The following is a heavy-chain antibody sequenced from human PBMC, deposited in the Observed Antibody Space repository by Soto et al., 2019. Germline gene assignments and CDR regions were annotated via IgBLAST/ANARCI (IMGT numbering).Heavy chain of an antibody. CDR1: GFTFSSFD. CDR3: ARRAVTTYHFFDY. CDR2: IHRASTYI. D-gene: IGHD4-17*01. J-gene: IGHJ4*02. V-gene: IGHV3-21*06. Sequence: GVSLRLSCATSGFTFSSFDMDWVRQAPGKGLEWVSSIHRASTYIYYADSVRGRFTISRDNAKSSLYLQMNSLTVEDTAVYYCARRAVTTYHFFDYWGQGALVTVSS.